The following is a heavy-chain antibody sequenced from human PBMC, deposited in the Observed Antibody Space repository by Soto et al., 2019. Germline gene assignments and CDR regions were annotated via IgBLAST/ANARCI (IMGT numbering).Heavy chain of an antibody. V-gene: IGHV4-34*01. CDR1: GGSFSGYY. D-gene: IGHD3-10*01. CDR2: INHSGST. Sequence: QVQLQQWGAGLLKPSETLSLTCAVYGGSFSGYYWSWIRQPPGKGLEWIGEINHSGSTNYNPSLKGRGHISVDTSKNQFSLKLGSVTAADTAVYYCASVRKLLWFGELFKNWGQGTLVTVSS. CDR3: ASVRKLLWFGELFKN. J-gene: IGHJ4*02.